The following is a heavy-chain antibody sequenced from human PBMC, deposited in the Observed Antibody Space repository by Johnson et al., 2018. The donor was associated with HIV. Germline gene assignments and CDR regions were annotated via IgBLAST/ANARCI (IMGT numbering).Heavy chain of an antibody. V-gene: IGHV3-66*01. J-gene: IGHJ3*02. CDR1: GFTVSSNY. Sequence: VQLVESGGGLVQPGGSLRLSCAASGFTVSSNYMSWVRQAPGKGLEWVSVIYSGGSTYYADSVKGRFTISRDNSKNTLYLQMNSLRAEDTAVYYCARSSGSDLEDAFDIWGQGTMVTVSS. CDR3: ARSSGSDLEDAFDI. D-gene: IGHD1-26*01. CDR2: IYSGGST.